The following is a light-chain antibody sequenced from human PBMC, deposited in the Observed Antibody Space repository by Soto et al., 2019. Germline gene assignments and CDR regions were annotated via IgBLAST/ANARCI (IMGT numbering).Light chain of an antibody. CDR2: GNN. CDR1: RSNIGAGSD. Sequence: QSGLTQPPSVSGTPGQRVTISCTGSRSNIGAGSDVHWYQHVPPTAPKLLIFGNNIRPSGVPDRFSASKSGTSASLAITGLQAEDEASYYCQSFDSRLSGWVFGGGTQLTVL. CDR3: QSFDSRLSGWV. J-gene: IGLJ3*02. V-gene: IGLV1-40*01.